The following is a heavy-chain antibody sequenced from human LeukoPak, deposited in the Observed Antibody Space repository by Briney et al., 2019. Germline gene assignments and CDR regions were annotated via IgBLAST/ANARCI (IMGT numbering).Heavy chain of an antibody. CDR3: ATSNSSLYYFDY. D-gene: IGHD6-13*01. J-gene: IGHJ4*02. V-gene: IGHV4-34*01. CDR1: GGSFSGYY. Sequence: SETLSLTCAVYGGSFSGYYWSWIRQPPGKGLEWIGETNHSGSTNYNPSLKSRVTISVDTSKNQFSLKLSSVTAADTAVYYCATSNSSLYYFDYWGQGTLVTVSS. CDR2: TNHSGST.